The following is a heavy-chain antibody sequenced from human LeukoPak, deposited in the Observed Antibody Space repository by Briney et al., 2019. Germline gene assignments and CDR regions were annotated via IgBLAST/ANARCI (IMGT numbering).Heavy chain of an antibody. Sequence: GGSLILSCAASGFTFSSYAMSWVRQAPGKGLEWVSAISGSGGSTYYADSVKGRFTISRDNSKNTLYLQMNSLRAEDTAVYYCAKGKYYYDSSGYYLFDYWGQGTLVTVSS. CDR2: ISGSGGST. V-gene: IGHV3-23*01. J-gene: IGHJ4*02. CDR3: AKGKYYYDSSGYYLFDY. CDR1: GFTFSSYA. D-gene: IGHD3-22*01.